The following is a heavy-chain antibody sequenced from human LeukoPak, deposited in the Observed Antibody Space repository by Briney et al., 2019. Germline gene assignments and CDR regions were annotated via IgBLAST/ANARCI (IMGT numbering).Heavy chain of an antibody. CDR2: IKSKTDGGTT. CDR3: TTPRYNWNYDYWFDP. Sequence: GGSLRLSCAASGFTFSNAWMSWVRQAPGKGLEWFGRIKSKTDGGTTDYAATVKGRFTISRDDSKNTLYLKMNSLKTEDTAVYYCTTPRYNWNYDYWFDPWGQGTLVTVSS. D-gene: IGHD1-7*01. V-gene: IGHV3-15*01. J-gene: IGHJ5*02. CDR1: GFTFSNAW.